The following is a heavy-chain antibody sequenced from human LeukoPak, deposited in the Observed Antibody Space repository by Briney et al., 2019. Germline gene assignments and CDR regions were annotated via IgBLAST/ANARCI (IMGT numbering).Heavy chain of an antibody. J-gene: IGHJ6*02. V-gene: IGHV4-59*01. Sequence: SETLSLTCTVSGGSISSYYGSWIRRPPGRELEWIGYIYYSGSTNYNPSLKSRVTISVDTSKDQFSLKLSSVTAADTAVYYCARDGAAWGYGMDVWGQGTTVTVSS. CDR3: ARDGAAWGYGMDV. CDR2: IYYSGST. CDR1: GGSISSYY. D-gene: IGHD2-15*01.